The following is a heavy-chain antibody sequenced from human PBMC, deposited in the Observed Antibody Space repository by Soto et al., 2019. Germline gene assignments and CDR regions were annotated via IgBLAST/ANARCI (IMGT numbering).Heavy chain of an antibody. CDR3: ARARGGRGTTVTRYYYYGMDV. CDR1: GGSISSGGYY. Sequence: PSETLSLTCTVSGGSISSGGYYWSRIRQHPGKGLEWIGYIYYSGSTYYNPSLKSRVTISVDTSKNQFSLKLSSVTAADTAVYYCARARGGRGTTVTRYYYYGMDVWGQGTTVTVSS. V-gene: IGHV4-31*03. J-gene: IGHJ6*02. CDR2: IYYSGST. D-gene: IGHD4-17*01.